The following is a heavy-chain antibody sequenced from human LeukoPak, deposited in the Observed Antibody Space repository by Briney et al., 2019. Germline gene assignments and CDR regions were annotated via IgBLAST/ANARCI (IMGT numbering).Heavy chain of an antibody. J-gene: IGHJ5*02. V-gene: IGHV1-18*04. D-gene: IGHD3-10*01. CDR2: ISVYNGNT. CDR3: ARGERSITMVRGVISP. CDR1: GYTFSNYG. Sequence: RASVKVSCKASGYTFSNYGINWVRQAPGQGLEWMGWISVYNGNTNYALKFQGRVTMTTDTSTSTAYMELRSLRSDDTAVYYCARGERSITMVRGVISPWGQGTLVTVSS.